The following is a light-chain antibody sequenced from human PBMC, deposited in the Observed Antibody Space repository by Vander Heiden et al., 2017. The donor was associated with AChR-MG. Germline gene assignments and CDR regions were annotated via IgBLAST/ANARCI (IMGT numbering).Light chain of an antibody. CDR1: QTINSD. CDR3: QQRDTTPFT. J-gene: IGKJ3*01. Sequence: DIQMTQSPSSLSASVGDRVTITCRAGQTINSDLNWYQHKPGKAPKLLISEATTLQSGVPSRFSDSGSGTEFTLTISRLQPEDLATYYCQQRDTTPFTFGHRTKVDI. V-gene: IGKV1-39*01. CDR2: EAT.